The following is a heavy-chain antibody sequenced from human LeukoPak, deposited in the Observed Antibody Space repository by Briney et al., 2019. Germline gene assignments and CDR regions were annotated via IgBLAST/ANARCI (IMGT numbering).Heavy chain of an antibody. Sequence: PGGSLRLSCAASGFTFSSYWMSWVRQAPGKGLEWVANIKQDGSEKYYVDSVKGRFTISRDNAKNSLYLQMNSLRAEDTAVYYCARDQRGYSGYDREYYYYYGMDVWGQGTTVTVSS. V-gene: IGHV3-7*01. D-gene: IGHD5-12*01. CDR1: GFTFSSYW. CDR2: IKQDGSEK. CDR3: ARDQRGYSGYDREYYYYYGMDV. J-gene: IGHJ6*02.